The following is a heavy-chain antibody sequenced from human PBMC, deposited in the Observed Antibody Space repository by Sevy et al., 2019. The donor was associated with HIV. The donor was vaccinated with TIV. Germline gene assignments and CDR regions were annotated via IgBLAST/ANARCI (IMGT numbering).Heavy chain of an antibody. CDR3: ASEDSSSSGWFDP. CDR2: IIPIFGTA. D-gene: IGHD6-6*01. J-gene: IGHJ5*02. V-gene: IGHV1-69*06. Sequence: ASVKVSCKASGGTFSSYAISWVRQAPGQGLEWMGGIIPIFGTANYAQKFQGRVTITGNKSTSTAYMELSSMSSEDTAGYYCASEDSSSSGWFDPWGQGTLVTVSS. CDR1: GGTFSSYA.